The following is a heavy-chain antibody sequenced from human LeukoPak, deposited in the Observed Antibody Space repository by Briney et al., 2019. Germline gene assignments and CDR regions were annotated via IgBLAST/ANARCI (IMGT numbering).Heavy chain of an antibody. V-gene: IGHV3-48*03. D-gene: IGHD3-9*01. CDR1: GFTFSNYE. CDR3: ARSFYDILIGYYRYFDY. Sequence: QPGGSLRLSCETSGFTFSNYEMNWVRQAPGKGLEWVSYITTSGGIKSYADSVKGRFTISRDNSKNTLYIQMNSLRAEDTAVYYCARSFYDILIGYYRYFDYWGQGTLVTVSS. CDR2: ITTSGGIK. J-gene: IGHJ4*02.